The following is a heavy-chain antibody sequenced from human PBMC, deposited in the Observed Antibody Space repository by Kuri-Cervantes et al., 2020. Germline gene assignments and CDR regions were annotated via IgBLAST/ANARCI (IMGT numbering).Heavy chain of an antibody. CDR3: AKGDYDSSGYVDY. V-gene: IGHV3-9*01. J-gene: IGHJ4*02. CDR2: ISWNSGSI. Sequence: GGSLRLSCAASGFTFDDCAMHWVRQAPGKGLEWVSGISWNSGSIGYADSVKGRFTISRDNAKNSLYLQMNSLRAEDTALYYCAKGDYDSSGYVDYWGQGTLVTVSS. D-gene: IGHD3-22*01. CDR1: GFTFDDCA.